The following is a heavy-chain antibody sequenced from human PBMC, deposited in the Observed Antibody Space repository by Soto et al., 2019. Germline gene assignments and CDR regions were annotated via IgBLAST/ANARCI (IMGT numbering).Heavy chain of an antibody. CDR2: ISAYNGNT. J-gene: IGHJ6*03. D-gene: IGHD6-19*01. CDR3: ARGYSSGWYRYYYMDG. V-gene: IGHV1-18*01. CDR1: GYTFTSYG. Sequence: QVQLVQTGAEVKKPGASVKVSCKASGYTFTSYGISWVRQAPGQGREWMGWISAYNGNTNYAQKLQGRVTMTTDTSTSNAYMELRRLRSDDTAVFYWARGYSSGWYRYYYMDGWGKGTTVTVSS.